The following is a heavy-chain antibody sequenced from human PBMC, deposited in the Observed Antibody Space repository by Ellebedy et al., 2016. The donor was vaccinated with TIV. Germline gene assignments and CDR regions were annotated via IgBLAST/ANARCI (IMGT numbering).Heavy chain of an antibody. CDR2: ISWDGGST. J-gene: IGHJ4*02. D-gene: IGHD3-22*01. CDR3: AKDNDYYDSSGYTPSYYFDY. CDR1: GFTFDDYT. Sequence: GESLKISXAASGFTFDDYTMHWVRQAPGKGLEWVSLISWDGGSTYYADSVKGRFTISRDNSKNSLYLQMNSLRTEDTALYYCAKDNDYYDSSGYTPSYYFDYWGQGTLVTVSS. V-gene: IGHV3-43*01.